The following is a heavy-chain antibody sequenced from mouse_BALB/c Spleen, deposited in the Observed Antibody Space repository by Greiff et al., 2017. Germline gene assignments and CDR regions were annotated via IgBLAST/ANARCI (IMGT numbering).Heavy chain of an antibody. Sequence: EVKVVESGGGLVQPKGSLKLSCAASGFTFNTYAMNWVRQAPGKGLEWVARIRSKSNNYATYYSDSVKDRFTISRDDSQIMLYLQMNNLKTEDTAMYYCVRGDYRFYYAMDDGGQGNS. D-gene: IGHD2-14*01. CDR3: VRGDYRFYYAMDD. J-gene: IGHJ4*01. V-gene: IGHV10-1*02. CDR2: IRSKSNNYAT. CDR1: GFTFNTYA.